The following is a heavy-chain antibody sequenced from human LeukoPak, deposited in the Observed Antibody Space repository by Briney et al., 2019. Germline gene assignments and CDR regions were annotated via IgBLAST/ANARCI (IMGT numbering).Heavy chain of an antibody. V-gene: IGHV3-11*01. CDR3: AAKGYSYGYVFDY. Sequence: PGGSLRLSCAASGFTFSDYYMSWIRQAPGKGLEWVSYISSSGSTIYYADSVKGRFTISRDNAKNSLYLQMNSLRAEDAAVYYCAAKGYSYGYVFDYWGQGTLVTVSS. D-gene: IGHD5-18*01. CDR2: ISSSGSTI. CDR1: GFTFSDYY. J-gene: IGHJ4*02.